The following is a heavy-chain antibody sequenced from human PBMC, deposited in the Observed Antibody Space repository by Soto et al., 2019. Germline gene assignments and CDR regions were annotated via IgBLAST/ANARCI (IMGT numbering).Heavy chain of an antibody. Sequence: QVQLVQSGAEVKKPGSSVKVSCKASGGTFSSYAISWVRQAPGQGLEWMGGIIPIFGTANYAQKFQGRVTITADESTSTAYMELSSLRSEDTAVYYFARLVDTAIVMGRIVDYWGQGTLVTVSS. D-gene: IGHD5-18*01. CDR1: GGTFSSYA. CDR3: ARLVDTAIVMGRIVDY. J-gene: IGHJ4*02. CDR2: IIPIFGTA. V-gene: IGHV1-69*12.